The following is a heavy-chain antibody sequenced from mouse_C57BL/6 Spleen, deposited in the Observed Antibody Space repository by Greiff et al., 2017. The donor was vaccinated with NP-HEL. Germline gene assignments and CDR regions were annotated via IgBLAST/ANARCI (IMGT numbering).Heavy chain of an antibody. J-gene: IGHJ3*01. D-gene: IGHD2-3*01. CDR2: FYPGSGSI. CDR1: GYTFTEYT. V-gene: IGHV1-62-2*01. Sequence: QVHVKQSGAELVKPGASVKLSCKASGYTFTEYTIHWVKQRSGQGLEWIGWFYPGSGSIKYNEKFKDKATLTADKSSSTVYMELSRLTSEDSAVYFCARHEELSLYDGGSWFAYWGQGTLVTVSA. CDR3: ARHEELSLYDGGSWFAY.